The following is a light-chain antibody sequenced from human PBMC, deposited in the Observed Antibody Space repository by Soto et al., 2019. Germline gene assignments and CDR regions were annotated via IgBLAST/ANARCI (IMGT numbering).Light chain of an antibody. Sequence: DIVMTQSPDSLAVSLGERATINCKSSQTVLYSSNNKNYLVWYQQKPGQPPKLLISWASTRESGVPDRFSGSGSGTDFTLTISSLQCEDVTVYYCQQYYNTQYTFGQGTKLEIK. J-gene: IGKJ2*01. CDR2: WAS. CDR1: QTVLYSSNNKNY. V-gene: IGKV4-1*01. CDR3: QQYYNTQYT.